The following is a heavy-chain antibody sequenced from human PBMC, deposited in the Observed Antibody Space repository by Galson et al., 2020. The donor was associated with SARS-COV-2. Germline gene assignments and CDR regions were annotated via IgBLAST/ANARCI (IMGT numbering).Heavy chain of an antibody. V-gene: IGHV4-59*01. CDR1: GGSIRTYY. J-gene: IGHJ6*02. CDR3: ARGGDLYDFWSGYSYGMVV. Sequence: SETLSPTFTVPGGSIRTYYWSWIRQPPGKGREWIGYIYYSASTNYNPSLRSRVTISVDTSKNQFPLKLSSVTAADTAVYYCARGGDLYDFWSGYSYGMVVWGQGTTVTVSS. CDR2: IYYSAST. D-gene: IGHD3-3*01.